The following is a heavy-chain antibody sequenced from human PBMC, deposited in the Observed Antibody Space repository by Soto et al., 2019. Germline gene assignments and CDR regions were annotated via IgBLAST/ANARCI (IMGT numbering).Heavy chain of an antibody. D-gene: IGHD3-10*01. CDR2: ISGSGGST. V-gene: IGHV3-23*01. J-gene: IGHJ4*02. Sequence: EVQLLESGGGLVQPGGSLRLSCAASGFTFSSYAMSWVRQAPGKGLEWASAISGSGGSTYYADSVKGRFTISRDNSKNTLYLQMNSLRAEDTAVYYCAKDRYGFGELDMGFFDYWGQGTLVTVSS. CDR1: GFTFSSYA. CDR3: AKDRYGFGELDMGFFDY.